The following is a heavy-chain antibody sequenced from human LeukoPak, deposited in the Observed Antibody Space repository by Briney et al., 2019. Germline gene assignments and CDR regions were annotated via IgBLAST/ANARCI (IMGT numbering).Heavy chain of an antibody. J-gene: IGHJ4*02. CDR3: ARASGIYVWGSYRQFDY. Sequence: PSETLSLTCTVSGGSISSYYWSWIRQPPGKGLEWIGYIHYSGSTNYNPSLKSRVTISVDTSKNQFSLKLSSVTAADTAVYYCARASGIYVWGSYRQFDYWGQGTLVTVSS. CDR2: IHYSGST. CDR1: GGSISSYY. V-gene: IGHV4-59*12. D-gene: IGHD3-16*02.